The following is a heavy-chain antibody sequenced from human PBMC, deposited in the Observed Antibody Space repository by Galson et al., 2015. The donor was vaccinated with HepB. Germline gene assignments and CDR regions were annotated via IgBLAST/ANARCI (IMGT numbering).Heavy chain of an antibody. CDR3: VKSIYNNIWSSY. CDR2: ISSDGRTT. CDR1: GSTFSIYA. V-gene: IGHV3-64D*06. D-gene: IGHD6-13*01. Sequence: SLRLSCAASGSTFSIYAMHWVRQTPGKRLEHAAAISSDGRTTYYPDSVKGRFTISRDISKDTLYLQMSSLRVEDTALYYCVKSIYNNIWSSYWGQGTLVTVSS. J-gene: IGHJ4*02.